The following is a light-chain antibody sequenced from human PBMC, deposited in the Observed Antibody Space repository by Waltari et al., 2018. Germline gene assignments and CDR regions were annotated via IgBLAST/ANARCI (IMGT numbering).Light chain of an antibody. Sequence: EIVLTQSPATLSLSPGERATLSCRASQSVSSYLAWYQQKPGQTPRLLIYDASNRATGVPARFSGSGSGTDFTLTISSLEPEDFAVYFCQQRTNWPRNTFGQGTELEIK. J-gene: IGKJ2*01. CDR2: DAS. V-gene: IGKV3-11*01. CDR1: QSVSSY. CDR3: QQRTNWPRNT.